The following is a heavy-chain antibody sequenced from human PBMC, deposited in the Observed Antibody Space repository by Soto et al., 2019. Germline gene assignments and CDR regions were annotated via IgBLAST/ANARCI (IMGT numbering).Heavy chain of an antibody. D-gene: IGHD3-10*01. CDR2: INVYNGNT. CDR1: GYTFTNYG. V-gene: IGHV1-18*01. Sequence: QVQLVQSGGEVKKPGASVKVSCKASGYTFTNYGISWVRQAPGQGLEWMGWINVYNGNTKYAQKVQGRVTMTTDTXRXTVXMELRSLRSDDTAVYYCARGVGSGSYYNQYNWFDPWGQGTLVTVSS. J-gene: IGHJ5*02. CDR3: ARGVGSGSYYNQYNWFDP.